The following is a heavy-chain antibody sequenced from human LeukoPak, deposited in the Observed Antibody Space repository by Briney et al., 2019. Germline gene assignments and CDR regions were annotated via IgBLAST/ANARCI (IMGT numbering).Heavy chain of an antibody. J-gene: IGHJ4*02. CDR3: ARARIAAAGTRLDY. Sequence: SETLSLTCTVSGGSISSGSYYWSWIRQPAGKGLEWIGRIYTSGSTYYNPSLKSRVTISVDTSKNQFSLKLSSVTAADTAVYYCARARIAAAGTRLDYWGQGTLVTVSS. D-gene: IGHD6-13*01. CDR2: IYTSGST. CDR1: GGSISSGSYY. V-gene: IGHV4-61*02.